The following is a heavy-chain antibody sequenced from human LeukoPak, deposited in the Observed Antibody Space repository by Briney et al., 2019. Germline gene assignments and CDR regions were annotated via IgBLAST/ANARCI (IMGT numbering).Heavy chain of an antibody. CDR1: GFTFSSYS. J-gene: IGHJ6*02. Sequence: GGSLRLSCAASGFTFSSYSMTWVRQVPGRGPEWVANVNRDGSETYYLDSVKGRFTISKDNAKNSLYLQMNSLRAEDTALYHCARNNGMDVWGQGTTVIVSS. V-gene: IGHV3-7*03. CDR3: ARNNGMDV. CDR2: VNRDGSET.